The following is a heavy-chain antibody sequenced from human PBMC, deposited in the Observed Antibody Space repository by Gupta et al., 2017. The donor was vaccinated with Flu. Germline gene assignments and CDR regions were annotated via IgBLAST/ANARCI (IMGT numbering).Heavy chain of an antibody. J-gene: IGHJ6*03. CDR3: TRTWGGLVNYYMDV. V-gene: IGHV3-21*01. D-gene: IGHD3-16*01. CDR1: SFS. CDR2: ISSSSSYI. Sequence: SFSMNGVRQAPGKGLEWVSYISSSSSYIYYADSVKGRFTISRDNAKNSLHLQMNSLRAEDTAVYYCTRTWGGLVNYYMDVWGKGTTVTVSS.